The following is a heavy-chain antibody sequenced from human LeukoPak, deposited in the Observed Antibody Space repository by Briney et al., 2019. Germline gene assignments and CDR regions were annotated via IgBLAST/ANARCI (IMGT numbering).Heavy chain of an antibody. CDR1: GDSVSSNSVT. Sequence: SQTLSLTCAISGDSVSSNSVTWNWIRQSPSRGLEWLGRTYYRSTWYNDYAVSVRGRITVNPDTSKNQFPLHLNSVTPEDTAVYYCARRLTQYDCFDPWGQGILVTVSS. D-gene: IGHD2-2*01. J-gene: IGHJ5*02. V-gene: IGHV6-1*01. CDR3: ARRLTQYDCFDP. CDR2: TYYRSTWYN.